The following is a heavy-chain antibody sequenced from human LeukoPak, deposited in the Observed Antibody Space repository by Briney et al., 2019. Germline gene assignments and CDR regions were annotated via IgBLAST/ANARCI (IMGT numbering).Heavy chain of an antibody. CDR1: GDSVSSNSVT. Sequence: SQTLSLTCAISGDSVSSNSVTWNWIRQSPSRGLEWLGRTYYRSTWYNDYAVSVRGRITVNPDTSKNQFPLHLNSVTPEDTAVYYCARRLTQYDCFDPWGQGILVTVSS. D-gene: IGHD2-2*01. J-gene: IGHJ5*02. V-gene: IGHV6-1*01. CDR3: ARRLTQYDCFDP. CDR2: TYYRSTWYN.